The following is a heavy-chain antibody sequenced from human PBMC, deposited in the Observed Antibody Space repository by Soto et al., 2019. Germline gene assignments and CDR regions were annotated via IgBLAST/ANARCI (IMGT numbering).Heavy chain of an antibody. CDR3: TTDLWRIAVVVGSTGYFNP. Sequence: GGSLRLSCAASGFTFSDAWMSWVRQAPGKGLDWVGRIKSKSDGGTTEYAAPVRGRFTISRDDSKNTLYLQMNSLKTEDTAVYYCTTDLWRIAVVVGSTGYFNPWGQGTPVTAPQ. J-gene: IGHJ5*02. CDR1: GFTFSDAW. CDR2: IKSKSDGGTT. D-gene: IGHD2-15*01. V-gene: IGHV3-15*01.